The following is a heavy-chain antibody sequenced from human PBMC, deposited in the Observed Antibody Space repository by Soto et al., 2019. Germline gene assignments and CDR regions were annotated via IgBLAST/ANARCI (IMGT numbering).Heavy chain of an antibody. CDR2: IIPIFGTA. CDR3: ARERDDFWSGYSFDY. V-gene: IGHV1-69*06. D-gene: IGHD3-3*01. J-gene: IGHJ4*02. Sequence: SVKVSCKASGGTFSSYAISWVRQAPGQGLEWMGGIIPIFGTANYAQKFQGRVTITADKSTSTAYMELSSLRSEDTAVYYCARERDDFWSGYSFDYWGQGTLVTVSS. CDR1: GGTFSSYA.